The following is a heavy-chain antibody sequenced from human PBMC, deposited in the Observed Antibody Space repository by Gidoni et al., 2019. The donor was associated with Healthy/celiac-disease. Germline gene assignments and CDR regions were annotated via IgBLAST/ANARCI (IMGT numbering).Heavy chain of an antibody. J-gene: IGHJ6*02. Sequence: EVQLVESGGGLIQPGGSLRLYCAASGFTVSSNYMSWVRQAPGKGLEWVSVIYSGGSTYYADSVKGRFTISRDNSKNTLYLQMNSLRAEDTAVYYCARTTVTFLNYGMDVWGQGTTVTVSS. V-gene: IGHV3-53*01. CDR3: ARTTVTFLNYGMDV. CDR1: GFTVSSNY. D-gene: IGHD4-4*01. CDR2: IYSGGST.